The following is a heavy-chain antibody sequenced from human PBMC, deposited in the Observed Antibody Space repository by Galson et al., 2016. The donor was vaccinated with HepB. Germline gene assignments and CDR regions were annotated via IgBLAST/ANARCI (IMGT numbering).Heavy chain of an antibody. CDR2: IYSGGST. Sequence: SLRLSCAASGFTVSSSYMSWVRQAPGKGLEWVSVIYSGGSTFYADSVKGRFTFSRDNSKNTLYLQMNSLRVEDTAVYYCARESLWGEDWYFDLWGRGTLVTVSS. CDR1: GFTVSSSY. V-gene: IGHV3-53*01. J-gene: IGHJ2*01. CDR3: ARESLWGEDWYFDL. D-gene: IGHD2-21*01.